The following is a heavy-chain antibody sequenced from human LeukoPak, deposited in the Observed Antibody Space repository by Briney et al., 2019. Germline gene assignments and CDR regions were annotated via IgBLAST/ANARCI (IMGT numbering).Heavy chain of an antibody. CDR2: IASDGSST. V-gene: IGHV3-74*01. D-gene: IGHD4-23*01. CDR1: GFTFSSYW. J-gene: IGHJ4*02. CDR3: ARGRPHGNDY. Sequence: GGSLRLSCAASGFTFSSYWMNWVRQAPGKGLVRVSRIASDGSSTTYADSVKGRFSISRDNAKNTLYLQMNRLRVEDTAVYYCARGRPHGNDYWGQGTLVTVSS.